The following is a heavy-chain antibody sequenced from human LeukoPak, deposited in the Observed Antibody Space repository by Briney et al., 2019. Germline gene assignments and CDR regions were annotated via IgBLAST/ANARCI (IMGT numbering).Heavy chain of an antibody. J-gene: IGHJ3*02. CDR1: GFTFSYYA. Sequence: GGSLRLSCAASGFTFSYYAMHWVRQAPGKGLEGVAVISYDGSNKYYADSVKGRFTISRDNSKNTLYLQMNSLRAEDTAVYYCARVEQLDDAFDIWGQGTMVTVSS. CDR3: ARVEQLDDAFDI. D-gene: IGHD6-13*01. V-gene: IGHV3-30*04. CDR2: ISYDGSNK.